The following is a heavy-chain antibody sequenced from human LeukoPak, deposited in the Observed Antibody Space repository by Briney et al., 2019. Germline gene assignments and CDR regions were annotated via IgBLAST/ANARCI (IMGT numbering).Heavy chain of an antibody. Sequence: GGSLRLSCAASGFTVSSAFMSWVRQPPGKGLEWVSLIYSGGATYYADSVKGRFTISKDNAKNTLYLQMHSLRAEDTAVYYCARDEPTVTTGPPVGSWGQGTLVTVSS. CDR2: IYSGGAT. V-gene: IGHV3-66*01. CDR3: ARDEPTVTTGPPVGS. J-gene: IGHJ4*02. CDR1: GFTVSSAF. D-gene: IGHD4-17*01.